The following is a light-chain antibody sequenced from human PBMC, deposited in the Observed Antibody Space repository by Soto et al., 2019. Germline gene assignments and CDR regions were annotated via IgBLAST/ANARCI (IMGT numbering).Light chain of an antibody. CDR2: AAS. J-gene: IGKJ1*01. CDR1: QSISSY. Sequence: DIPMTQSPSSLSASVGDRVTITCRASQSISSYLNWYQQKPGKAPKLLIYAASSLQSGVPSRFSGCGAGTDFTLTISSLQPEDFATYYCQQSYSTPPTLGQGTKVEIK. CDR3: QQSYSTPPT. V-gene: IGKV1-39*01.